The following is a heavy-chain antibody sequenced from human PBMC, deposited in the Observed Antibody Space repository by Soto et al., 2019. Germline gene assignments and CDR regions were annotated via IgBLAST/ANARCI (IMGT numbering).Heavy chain of an antibody. V-gene: IGHV4-59*01. CDR2: IYYSGST. D-gene: IGHD5-18*01. CDR1: GGSISSYY. Sequence: SETLSLTGTVSGGSISSYYWSWIRQPPGKGLEWIGYIYYSGSTNYNPSLKSRVTISVDTSKNQFSLKLSSVTAADTAVYYCARLGYSYGDYYFDYWGQGTLVTVSS. CDR3: ARLGYSYGDYYFDY. J-gene: IGHJ4*02.